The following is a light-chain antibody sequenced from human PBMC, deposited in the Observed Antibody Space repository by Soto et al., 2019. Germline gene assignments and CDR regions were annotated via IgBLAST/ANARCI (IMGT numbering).Light chain of an antibody. J-gene: IGKJ3*01. Sequence: EIVVTQSPGTLSLSPGERGTLSCRASQSVTHSFLAWYQQKPGQAPRLLIYDASSRATGIPDRFSGSVSGTDFILTISRLEPEDFAVYYCLQYGSLPNTFGPGTRVDL. CDR1: QSVTHSF. CDR3: LQYGSLPNT. CDR2: DAS. V-gene: IGKV3-20*01.